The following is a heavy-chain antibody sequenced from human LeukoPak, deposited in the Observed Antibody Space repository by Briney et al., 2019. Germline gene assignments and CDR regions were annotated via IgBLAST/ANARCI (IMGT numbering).Heavy chain of an antibody. CDR3: ARDYYNSSGYYYGGY. V-gene: IGHV3-23*01. D-gene: IGHD3-22*01. J-gene: IGHJ4*02. CDR2: ISGSGGST. CDR1: GFTFSSYA. Sequence: GGSLRLSCAASGFTFSSYAMSWVRQAPGKGLEWVSAISGSGGSTYYADSVKGRFTISRDNSKNTLYLQMNSLRAEDTAMYYCARDYYNSSGYYYGGYWGQGTVVTVSS.